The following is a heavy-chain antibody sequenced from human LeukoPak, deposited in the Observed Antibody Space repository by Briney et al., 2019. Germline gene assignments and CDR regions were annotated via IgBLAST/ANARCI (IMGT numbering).Heavy chain of an antibody. CDR1: GGSFSGYY. J-gene: IGHJ4*02. CDR2: INHSGST. Sequence: SETLSLTCAVYGGSFSGYYWSWIRQPPGKGLEWIGEINHSGSTNYNPSLKSRVTISVDTSKNQFSLKLSSVTAADTAVYYCARGPDCSSTSRYPYYFDYWGQGTLVTVSS. V-gene: IGHV4-34*01. CDR3: ARGPDCSSTSRYPYYFDY. D-gene: IGHD2-2*01.